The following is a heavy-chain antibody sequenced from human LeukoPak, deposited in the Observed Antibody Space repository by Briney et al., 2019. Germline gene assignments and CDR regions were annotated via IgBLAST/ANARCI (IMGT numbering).Heavy chain of an antibody. CDR1: GGSISSYY. V-gene: IGHV4-4*07. Sequence: SVTLSLTCTVSGGSISSYYWSWIRQPAGKGLEWIGRIYTSGSTNYNPSLKSRVTISVDKSKNQFSLKLSSVTAADTAVYYCARDGYDSSGYSNWFDPWGQGTLVTVSS. D-gene: IGHD3-22*01. J-gene: IGHJ5*02. CDR3: ARDGYDSSGYSNWFDP. CDR2: IYTSGST.